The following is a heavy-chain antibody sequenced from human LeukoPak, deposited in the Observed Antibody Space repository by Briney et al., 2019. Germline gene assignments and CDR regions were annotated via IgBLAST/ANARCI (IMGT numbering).Heavy chain of an antibody. Sequence: SETLSLTCTVSGGSISSSSYYWGWIRQPPGKGLEWIGSIYYSGSTYYNPSLKSRVTISVDTSKNQFSLKLSSVTAADTAVYYCARHADYYGSGSYYDYYYYMDVWGKGTTVTVSS. V-gene: IGHV4-39*01. CDR3: ARHADYYGSGSYYDYYYYMDV. CDR1: GGSISSSSYY. CDR2: IYYSGST. D-gene: IGHD3-10*01. J-gene: IGHJ6*03.